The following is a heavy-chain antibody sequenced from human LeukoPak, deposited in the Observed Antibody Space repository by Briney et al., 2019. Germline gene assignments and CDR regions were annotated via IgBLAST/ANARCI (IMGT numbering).Heavy chain of an antibody. CDR3: ARSDYSGSGTYTEFDAFDI. V-gene: IGHV4-59*01. Sequence: PSQTLSLTCTVSGGSISSFYWSWIRQPPGKGLEWIGYIYYTGSTSYNPSLKSRVTISMDTSKNQFSLKLSSVTAADSAVYYCARSDYSGSGTYTEFDAFDIWGQGPMVTVSS. CDR2: IYYTGST. CDR1: GGSISSFY. D-gene: IGHD3-10*01. J-gene: IGHJ3*02.